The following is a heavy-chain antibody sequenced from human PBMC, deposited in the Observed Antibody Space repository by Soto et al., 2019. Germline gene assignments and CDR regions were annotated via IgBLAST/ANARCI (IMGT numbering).Heavy chain of an antibody. J-gene: IGHJ6*02. CDR2: ISAYNGNT. D-gene: IGHD2-21*01. Sequence: QLVQSGGEVKKPGASVKVSWKSSGYKFISHSITWVRQAPGQGLEWMGRISAYNGNTNYAQKLQGRVTMTKDTSTNTAYMELRSLRSDDTAVYYCARGAFCGGAPGCRDMDVWGQGTTVTVSS. CDR3: ARGAFCGGAPGCRDMDV. V-gene: IGHV1-18*01. CDR1: GYKFISHS.